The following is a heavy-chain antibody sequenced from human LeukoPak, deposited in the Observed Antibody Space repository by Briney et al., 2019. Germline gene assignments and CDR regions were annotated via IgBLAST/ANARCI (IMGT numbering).Heavy chain of an antibody. CDR3: AREVGYYYDSSGYYLFDY. CDR2: ISAYNGNT. Sequence: ASVKVSCKASGYTFTSYGISWVRQAPGQGLEWTGWISAYNGNTNYAQKLQGRVTMTTDTSTSTAYMELRSLRSDDTAVYYCAREVGYYYDSSGYYLFDYWGQGTLVTVSS. V-gene: IGHV1-18*01. J-gene: IGHJ4*02. D-gene: IGHD3-22*01. CDR1: GYTFTSYG.